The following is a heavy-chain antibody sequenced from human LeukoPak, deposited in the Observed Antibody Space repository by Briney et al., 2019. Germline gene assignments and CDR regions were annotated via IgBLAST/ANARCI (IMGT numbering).Heavy chain of an antibody. CDR3: ARDLPLNVLPLYYFDY. J-gene: IGHJ4*02. V-gene: IGHV1-69*05. CDR1: GGTFNSYT. Sequence: SVKVSCKASGGTFNSYTISWVRQAPGQGLEWMGGTIPIFGTPSYAQKLQGRVTMTTDTSTSTAYMELRSLRSDDTAVYYCARDLPLNVLPLYYFDYWGQGTLVTVSS. D-gene: IGHD3-3*02. CDR2: TIPIFGTP.